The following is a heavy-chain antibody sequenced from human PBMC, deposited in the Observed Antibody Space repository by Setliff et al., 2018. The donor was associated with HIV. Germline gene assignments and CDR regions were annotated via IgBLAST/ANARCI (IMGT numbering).Heavy chain of an antibody. D-gene: IGHD6-13*01. Sequence: SVKVSCKTSGGXLSNYVIXWVRQAPGQGLEWMGMIIPMYNIPAYAQKFQGRVTFTADESTSTAYMELSSLSSEDTAVYYCARDQTGVAAAAFGGGSAWSDEGFDIWGQGTMVTVS. V-gene: IGHV1-69*13. CDR2: IIPMYNIP. CDR3: ARDQTGVAAAAFGGGSAWSDEGFDI. J-gene: IGHJ3*02. CDR1: GGXLSNYV.